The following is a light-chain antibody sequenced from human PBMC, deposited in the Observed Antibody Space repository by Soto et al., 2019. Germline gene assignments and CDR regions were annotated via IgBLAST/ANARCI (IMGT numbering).Light chain of an antibody. CDR3: QQFKDYVWT. CDR1: QTIARY. Sequence: DIQMTQSPSTLSASVGDRVTITCRASQTIARYMAWYQQKSGKAPKLMIYDASSLQRGVPSRFSGSGSGTEFTLTISSLQPDDFATYYCQQFKDYVWTFGQGTKV. V-gene: IGKV1-5*01. J-gene: IGKJ1*01. CDR2: DAS.